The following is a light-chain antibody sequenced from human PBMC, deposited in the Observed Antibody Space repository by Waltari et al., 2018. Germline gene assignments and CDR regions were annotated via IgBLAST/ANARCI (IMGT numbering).Light chain of an antibody. J-gene: IGKJ2*01. CDR2: VAS. CDR1: QSVPTN. CDR3: QQYSNWPYT. V-gene: IGKV3-15*01. Sequence: EIVMTQSPDTLSGAPGERGTLSCRASQSVPTNLARYQKKPGQPPRLLIYVASTRATGVPARFSGSGSGTEFTLTISSLESEDFAVYYCQQYSNWPYTFGQGTKLEIK.